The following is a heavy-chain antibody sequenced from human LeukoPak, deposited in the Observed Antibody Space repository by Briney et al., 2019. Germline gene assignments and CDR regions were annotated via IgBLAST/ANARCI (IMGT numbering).Heavy chain of an antibody. D-gene: IGHD5-18*01. J-gene: IGHJ4*02. V-gene: IGHV3-33*06. CDR3: AKDWGYTTMVSYYFDY. Sequence: GGSLRLSCAASGFTFSSYDMHWVRQAPGKGLEWVAVIWYDGNNKYYADSVKGRFTISRDNSKNTLYLQMNSLRAEDTAVYYCAKDWGYTTMVSYYFDYWGQGTLVTVSS. CDR1: GFTFSSYD. CDR2: IWYDGNNK.